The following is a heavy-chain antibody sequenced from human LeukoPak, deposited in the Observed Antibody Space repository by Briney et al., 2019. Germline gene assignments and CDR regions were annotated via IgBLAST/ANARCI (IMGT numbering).Heavy chain of an antibody. CDR2: ISGSGGST. D-gene: IGHD3-22*01. CDR1: GFTFSSYA. V-gene: IGHV3-23*01. CDR3: AKASYYDSSGYYLLFDY. J-gene: IGHJ4*02. Sequence: GGSLRLSCAASGFTFSSYAVSWVRQAPGKGLEWVSAISGSGGSTYYADSVKGRFTISRDNSKNTLYLQMNSLRAEDTAVYYCAKASYYDSSGYYLLFDYWGQGTLVTVSS.